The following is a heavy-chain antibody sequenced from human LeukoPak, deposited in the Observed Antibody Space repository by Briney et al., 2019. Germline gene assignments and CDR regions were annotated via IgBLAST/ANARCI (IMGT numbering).Heavy chain of an antibody. J-gene: IGHJ4*02. CDR2: MNPNSGNT. CDR3: ARVRSSVVGY. V-gene: IGHV1-8*03. CDR1: GGTFSSYA. D-gene: IGHD6-25*01. Sequence: ASVKVSCKASGGTFSSYAISWVRRATGQGLEWMGWMNPNSGNTGYAQKFQGRVTITRNTSISTAYMELSSLRSEDTAVYYCARVRSSVVGYWGQGTLVTVSS.